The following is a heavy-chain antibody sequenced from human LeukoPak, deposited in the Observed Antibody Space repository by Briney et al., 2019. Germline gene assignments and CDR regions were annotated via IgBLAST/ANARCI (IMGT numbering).Heavy chain of an antibody. CDR2: INPNSGGT. CDR1: GYTFIGYY. Sequence: ASVKVSCKASGYTFIGYYMHWVRQAPGQGLEWMGWINPNSGGTNYAQKFQGRVTMTRDTSISTAYMELSRLRSDDTAVYYCARGIYYYGSGFRLWGQGTLVTVSS. CDR3: ARGIYYYGSGFRL. J-gene: IGHJ4*02. D-gene: IGHD3-10*01. V-gene: IGHV1-2*02.